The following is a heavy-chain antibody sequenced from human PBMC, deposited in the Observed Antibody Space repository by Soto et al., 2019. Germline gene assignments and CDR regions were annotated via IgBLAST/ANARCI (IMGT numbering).Heavy chain of an antibody. J-gene: IGHJ4*02. Sequence: PSETLSLTCTVSGGSISSGGYYWSWIRQHPGKGLEWIGYIYYSGSTYYNTSLKSRVTISVDTSKNQFSLKLSSVTAADTAVYYCARVYNWNYSLWGQGTLVTVSS. D-gene: IGHD1-1*01. CDR2: IYYSGST. CDR3: ARVYNWNYSL. V-gene: IGHV4-31*03. CDR1: GGSISSGGYY.